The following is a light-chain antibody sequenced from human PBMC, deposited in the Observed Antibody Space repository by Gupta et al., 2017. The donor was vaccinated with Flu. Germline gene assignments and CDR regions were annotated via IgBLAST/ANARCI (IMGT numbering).Light chain of an antibody. V-gene: IGLV1-44*01. CDR1: GSNIGGNT. J-gene: IGLJ1*01. CDR2: SSD. CDR3: AAWDDSVKAYV. Sequence: VTISCSGSGSNIGGNTVDWYQQLPGTAPRLLISSSDRRPSGVPDRFSGSKSGTSASLAIGGLQSEDEADYYCAAWDDSVKAYVFGSGTKVSVL.